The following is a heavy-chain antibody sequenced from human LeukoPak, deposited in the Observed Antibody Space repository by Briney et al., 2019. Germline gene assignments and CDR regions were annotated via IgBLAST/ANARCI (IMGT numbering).Heavy chain of an antibody. V-gene: IGHV1-24*01. D-gene: IGHD2-2*01. J-gene: IGHJ4*02. CDR1: GYTLTELS. Sequence: ASVKVSCKVSGYTLTELSMHWVRQAPGKGLEWMGGFDPEDGGTIYAQKFQGRVTMTEDTSTDTAYMELSSLRSEDTAVYYCAPRPLLGYCSSTSCYDFDYWGQGTLVTVSS. CDR3: APRPLLGYCSSTSCYDFDY. CDR2: FDPEDGGT.